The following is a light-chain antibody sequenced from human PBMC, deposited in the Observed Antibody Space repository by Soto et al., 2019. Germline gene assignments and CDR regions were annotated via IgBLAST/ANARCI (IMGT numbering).Light chain of an antibody. CDR3: QTWGTGIWEV. CDR2: LNSDGSH. J-gene: IGLJ3*02. V-gene: IGLV4-69*01. Sequence: QLVLTQSPSASASLGASVKLTCTLSSGHSSYAIAWHQQQPEKGPRYLMKLNSDGSHSKGDGIPDRFSGSSSGAERYLTISSLQSEDEADYYCQTWGTGIWEVFGGGTQLTVL. CDR1: SGHSSYA.